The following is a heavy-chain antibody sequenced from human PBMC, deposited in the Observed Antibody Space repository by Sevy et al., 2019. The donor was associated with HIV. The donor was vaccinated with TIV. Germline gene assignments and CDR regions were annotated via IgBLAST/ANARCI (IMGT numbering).Heavy chain of an antibody. CDR2: ISAYIGNT. Sequence: ASVKVSCTASGYTFTSYGISWVRQAPGQGLEWMGWISAYIGNTNYAQKLQGRVTLTTDTSTSTAYMELRSLRSDDTAVYYWARGYYDFWGGYYRRDAFDIWGQGTMVTVSS. CDR3: ARGYYDFWGGYYRRDAFDI. V-gene: IGHV1-18*01. J-gene: IGHJ3*02. CDR1: GYTFTSYG. D-gene: IGHD3-3*01.